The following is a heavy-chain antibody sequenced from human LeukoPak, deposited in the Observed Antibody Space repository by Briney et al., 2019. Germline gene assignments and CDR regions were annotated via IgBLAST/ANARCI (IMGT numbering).Heavy chain of an antibody. CDR1: GYTFTGYY. CDR2: INPNSGGT. V-gene: IGHV1-2*02. Sequence: ASVKVSCKASGYTFTGYYMHWVRQAPGQGLERMGWINPNSGGTNYAQKFQGRVTMTRDTSISTAYMELSRLRSDDTAVYYCARDLTPTYYYGSGSYGDYWGQGTLVTVSS. J-gene: IGHJ4*02. D-gene: IGHD3-10*01. CDR3: ARDLTPTYYYGSGSYGDY.